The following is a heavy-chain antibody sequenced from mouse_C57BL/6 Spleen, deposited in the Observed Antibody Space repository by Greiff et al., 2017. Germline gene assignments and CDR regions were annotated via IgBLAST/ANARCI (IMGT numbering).Heavy chain of an antibody. CDR3: ARGGYPDY. V-gene: IGHV5-17*01. J-gene: IGHJ2*01. CDR1: GFTFSDYG. D-gene: IGHD2-2*01. Sequence: EVHLVESGGGLVKPGGSLTLSCAASGFTFSDYGMHWVRQAPEKGLEWVAYISSGSSTIYYADTVKGRFTISRYNAKNTLFLQMTSLRAEDTAMYYCARGGYPDYWGQGTTLTVSS. CDR2: ISSGSSTI.